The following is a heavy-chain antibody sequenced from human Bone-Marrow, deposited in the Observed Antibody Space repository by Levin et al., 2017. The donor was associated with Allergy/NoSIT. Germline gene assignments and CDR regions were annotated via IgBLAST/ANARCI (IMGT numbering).Heavy chain of an antibody. Sequence: ASVKVSCKASGYTFSDYYMNWVRQAPGQGLEWMGWINPKSGDTKYAQKFQGRVTVTRDTSISTTYMELSSLRSDDTAVYYCARENGEYNYGFYYNNYGMDVWGQGSTVTVSS. J-gene: IGHJ6*02. CDR2: INPKSGDT. D-gene: IGHD5-18*01. CDR3: ARENGEYNYGFYYNNYGMDV. V-gene: IGHV1-2*02. CDR1: GYTFSDYY.